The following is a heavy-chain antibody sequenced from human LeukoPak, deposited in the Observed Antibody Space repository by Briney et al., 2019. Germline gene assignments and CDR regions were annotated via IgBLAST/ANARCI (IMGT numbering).Heavy chain of an antibody. V-gene: IGHV4-31*03. CDR3: ARGPGNYYDSSGFDY. D-gene: IGHD3-22*01. Sequence: SETLSLTCTVSGGSISSGGYYWSWIRQHPGKGLEWIGYIYYSGSTYYNPSLKSRVTISVDTSKNQFSLKLSSVTAADTAVYYCARGPGNYYDSSGFDYWGRGTLVTVSS. CDR1: GGSISSGGYY. J-gene: IGHJ4*02. CDR2: IYYSGST.